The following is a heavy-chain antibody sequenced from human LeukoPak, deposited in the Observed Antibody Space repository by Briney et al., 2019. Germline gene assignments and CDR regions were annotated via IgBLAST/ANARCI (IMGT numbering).Heavy chain of an antibody. CDR2: IPYDGSNK. CDR1: GFTLSSYG. CDR3: AKDSPFDY. J-gene: IGHJ4*02. Sequence: AGGSLRLSCAASGFTLSSYGMHWVRQAPGKGLEWVAFIPYDGSNKYYADSVKGRFTISRDNSKNTLYLQMNSLRAEDTAVYYCAKDSPFDYWGQGTLVTVSS. V-gene: IGHV3-30*02.